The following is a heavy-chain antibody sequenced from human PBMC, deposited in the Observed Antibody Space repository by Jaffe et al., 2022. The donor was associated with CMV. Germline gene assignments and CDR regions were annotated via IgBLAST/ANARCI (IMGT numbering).Heavy chain of an antibody. J-gene: IGHJ2*01. CDR3: AKDYLVCPDCYYWYFDL. Sequence: EVQLLESGGGLVQPGGSLRLSCAASGFTFSSYAMSWVRQAPGKGLEWVSIISGRGGSTYYADSVKGRFTTSRDSSKNTLYLQMNNLRTEDTAVYYCAKDYLVCPDCYYWYFDLWGRGTLVTVSS. D-gene: IGHD2-21*02. V-gene: IGHV3-23*01. CDR1: GFTFSSYA. CDR2: ISGRGGST.